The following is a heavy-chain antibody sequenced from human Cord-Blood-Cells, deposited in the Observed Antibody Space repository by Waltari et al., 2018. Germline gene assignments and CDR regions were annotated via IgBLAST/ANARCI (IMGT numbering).Heavy chain of an antibody. V-gene: IGHV3-49*04. Sequence: EVQLVESGGGLVQRGRSLRLSCTASGFTFGDYAMSGVPQVPGKGLEWVGFIRSKAYGGTTEYAASVKGRFTISRDDSKSIAYLQMNSLKTEDTAVYYCTRVGGPTYGSGSSPFDYWGQGTLVTVSS. CDR1: GFTFGDYA. CDR3: TRVGGPTYGSGSSPFDY. J-gene: IGHJ4*02. CDR2: IRSKAYGGTT. D-gene: IGHD3-10*01.